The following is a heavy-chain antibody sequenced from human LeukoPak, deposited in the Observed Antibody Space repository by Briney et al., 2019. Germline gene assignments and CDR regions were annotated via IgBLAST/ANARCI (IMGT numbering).Heavy chain of an antibody. J-gene: IGHJ5*02. V-gene: IGHV4-38-2*02. Sequence: SETLSLTCTVSGYSISSGYYWGWIRQPPGKGLGWIGNIYHSGSTYYNPSLKSRVTISVDTSKNQFSLKLSSVTAADTAVYYCARAYSSSWYLNWFDPWGQGTPVTVSS. CDR3: ARAYSSSWYLNWFDP. D-gene: IGHD6-13*01. CDR1: GYSISSGYY. CDR2: IYHSGST.